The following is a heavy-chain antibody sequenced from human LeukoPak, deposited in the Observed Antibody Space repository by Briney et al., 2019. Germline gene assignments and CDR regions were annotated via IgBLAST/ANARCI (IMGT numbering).Heavy chain of an antibody. CDR3: AKESPGNYYSAYFDY. J-gene: IGHJ4*02. Sequence: GGSLRLSCAASGFTFNTCGMHWVRQAPGKGLEWVAFIRYDGSNKYYADSVKGRFTISRDNSRNTLWLQMNSLRAEDTAVYYCAKESPGNYYSAYFDYWGQGTLVTVSS. CDR1: GFTFNTCG. D-gene: IGHD1-26*01. CDR2: IRYDGSNK. V-gene: IGHV3-30*02.